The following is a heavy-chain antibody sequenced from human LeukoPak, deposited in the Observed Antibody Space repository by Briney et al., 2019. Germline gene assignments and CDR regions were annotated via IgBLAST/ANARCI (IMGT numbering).Heavy chain of an antibody. J-gene: IGHJ4*02. D-gene: IGHD3-22*01. CDR2: MKQDGSEK. V-gene: IGHV3-7*01. CDR3: AIPYDTRGYFPDY. CDR1: GFTFSSYW. Sequence: GGSLRLSCAASGFTFSSYWMSWVRQAPGKGLEWVANMKQDGSEKYYVDSVKGRFTISRDNAKNSLYLQMNSLGAEGTAVYYCAIPYDTRGYFPDYWGQGTLVTVSS.